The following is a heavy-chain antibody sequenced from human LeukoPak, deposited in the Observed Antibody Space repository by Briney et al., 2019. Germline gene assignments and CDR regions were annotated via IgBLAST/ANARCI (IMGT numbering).Heavy chain of an antibody. J-gene: IGHJ4*02. CDR2: IYYSGST. CDR1: GGSISSSSYY. V-gene: IGHV4-39*07. D-gene: IGHD3-3*01. CDR3: ARGLSSQYYDFWSGYHYYFDY. Sequence: SETLSLTCTVSGGSISSSSYYWGWIRQPPGKGLEWIGSIYYSGSTNYNPSLKSRVTISVDTSKNQFSLKLSSVTAADTAVYYCARGLSSQYYDFWSGYHYYFDYWGQGTLVTVSS.